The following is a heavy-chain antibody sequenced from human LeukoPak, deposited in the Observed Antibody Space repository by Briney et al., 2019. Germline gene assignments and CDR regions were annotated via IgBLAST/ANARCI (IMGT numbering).Heavy chain of an antibody. CDR1: GGSISSYY. J-gene: IGHJ2*01. Sequence: SGTLSLTCSVSGGSISSYYWTWIRQPPGKGLEWIGYIYTSGSSNYHPSLKSRVTISIDTSKNQFSLILSSVTASDTAIYYCARRAGSYVGYWYFDLWGRGTLVTVSS. D-gene: IGHD1-26*01. CDR2: IYTSGSS. V-gene: IGHV4-4*09. CDR3: ARRAGSYVGYWYFDL.